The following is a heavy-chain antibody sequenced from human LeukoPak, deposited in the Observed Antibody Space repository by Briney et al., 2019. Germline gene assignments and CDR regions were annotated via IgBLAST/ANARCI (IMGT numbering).Heavy chain of an antibody. D-gene: IGHD2-21*02. V-gene: IGHV1-18*01. CDR1: GYTFTSHG. CDR3: ARVVVMTAILGNNWFDP. CDR2: ISAYNGNT. Sequence: GASVKVSCKASGYTFTSHGISWVRQAPGQGLEWMGWISAYNGNTNYAQKLQGRVTMTTDTSTSTVYMELRSLRSDDTAVYYCARVVVMTAILGNNWFDPWGQGTLVTVSS. J-gene: IGHJ5*02.